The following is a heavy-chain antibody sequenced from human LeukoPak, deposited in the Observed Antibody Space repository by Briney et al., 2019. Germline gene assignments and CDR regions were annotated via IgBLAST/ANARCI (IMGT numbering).Heavy chain of an antibody. Sequence: GGFLRLSCAASGFTFSSYSMNWVRQAPGKGLEWVSSISSSSSYIYYADSVKGRFTISRDNAKNSLYLQMNSPRAEDTAVYYCARGQQSTAAAKRWFDYWGQGTLVTVSS. J-gene: IGHJ4*02. CDR2: ISSSSSYI. CDR1: GFTFSSYS. V-gene: IGHV3-21*01. D-gene: IGHD6-13*01. CDR3: ARGQQSTAAAKRWFDY.